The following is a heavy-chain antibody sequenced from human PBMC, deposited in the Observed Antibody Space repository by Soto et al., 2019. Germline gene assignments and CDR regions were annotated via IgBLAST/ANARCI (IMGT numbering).Heavy chain of an antibody. Sequence: GSLRLSCAASGFTFSNAWMSWVRQAPGKGLEWVGRIKSKTDGGTTDYAAPVKGRFTISRDDSKNTLYLQMNSLRAEDTAVYYCAKDPIEYYDSSGYLVWGQGTTVTVSS. CDR2: IKSKTDGGTT. D-gene: IGHD3-22*01. J-gene: IGHJ6*02. CDR1: GFTFSNAW. V-gene: IGHV3-15*01. CDR3: AKDPIEYYDSSGYLV.